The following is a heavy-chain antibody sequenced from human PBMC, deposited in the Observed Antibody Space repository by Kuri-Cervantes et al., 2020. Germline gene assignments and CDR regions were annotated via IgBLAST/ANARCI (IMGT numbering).Heavy chain of an antibody. Sequence: GESLKISCAASGLTFSSYSMNWDRQAPGKGLEWVSYISSSSSTIYYADSVKGRFTISRDNAKNSLYLQMNSLRAEDTAVYYCARARVPQWLVVGRDWFDPWGQGTLVTVSS. V-gene: IGHV3-48*01. CDR3: ARARVPQWLVVGRDWFDP. CDR2: ISSSSSTI. D-gene: IGHD6-19*01. CDR1: GLTFSSYS. J-gene: IGHJ5*02.